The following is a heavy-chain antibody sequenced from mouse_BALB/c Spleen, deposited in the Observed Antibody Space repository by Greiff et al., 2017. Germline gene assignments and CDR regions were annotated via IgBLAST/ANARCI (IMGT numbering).Heavy chain of an antibody. D-gene: IGHD2-14*01. CDR1: GYTFTSYW. V-gene: IGHV1-7*01. CDR2: INPSTGYT. J-gene: IGHJ4*01. CDR3: ARSRGVRGSMDY. Sequence: QVQLQQSGAELAKPGASVKMSCKASGYTFTSYWMHRVKQRPGQGLEWIGYINPSTGYTEYNQKFKDKATLTADKSSSTAYMQLSSLTSEDSAVYYCARSRGVRGSMDYWGQGTSVTVSS.